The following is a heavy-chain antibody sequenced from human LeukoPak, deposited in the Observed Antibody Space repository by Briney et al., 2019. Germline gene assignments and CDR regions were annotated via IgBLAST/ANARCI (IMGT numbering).Heavy chain of an antibody. D-gene: IGHD5-18*01. CDR2: IYYSGST. V-gene: IGHV4-39*01. J-gene: IGHJ5*02. CDR1: GGSISSSSYY. CDR3: ARPYDVDTWKNWSDP. Sequence: SETLSLTCTVSGGSISSSSYYWGWIRQPPGKGLEWIGSIYYSGSTYYNPSLKSRVTISVDTSKNQFSLKLSSVTAADTAVYYCARPYDVDTWKNWSDPWGQGTLVTASS.